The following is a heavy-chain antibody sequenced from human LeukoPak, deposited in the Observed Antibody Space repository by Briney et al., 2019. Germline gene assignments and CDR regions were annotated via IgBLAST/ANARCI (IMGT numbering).Heavy chain of an antibody. CDR2: IKQDGSEM. CDR1: GFTFSRYW. D-gene: IGHD6-13*01. Sequence: PGGSLRLSCAASGFTFSRYWMSWVRQAPGKGLEWVANIKQDGSEMYYVDSVKGRFTISRDNAKNSLYLQMNSLRAEETALYYCARGEVTAAGGLSIGYWGQGTLVTVSS. CDR3: ARGEVTAAGGLSIGY. V-gene: IGHV3-7*01. J-gene: IGHJ4*02.